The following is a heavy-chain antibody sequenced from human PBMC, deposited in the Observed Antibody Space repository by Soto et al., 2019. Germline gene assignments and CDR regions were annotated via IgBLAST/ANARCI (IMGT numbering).Heavy chain of an antibody. CDR3: AKDQGYCSSTSCPYRFDP. V-gene: IGHV3-30*18. J-gene: IGHJ5*02. Sequence: PGGSLRLSCAASGFTLSSYGMHWVRQAPGKGLEWVAVISYDGSNKYYADSVKGRFTISRDNSKNTLYPQMNSLRTEDTAVYYCAKDQGYCSSTSCPYRFDPWGQGTLVTVSS. CDR1: GFTLSSYG. CDR2: ISYDGSNK. D-gene: IGHD2-2*01.